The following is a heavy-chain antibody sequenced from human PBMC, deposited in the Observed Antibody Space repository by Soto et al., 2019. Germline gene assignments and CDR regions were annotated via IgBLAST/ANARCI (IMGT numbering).Heavy chain of an antibody. CDR1: GGSISSPTYY. Sequence: PSETLSLTCSVSGGSISSPTYYWGWIRQPPGKGLEWIGSIYYSGSTYYSPSLKSRVTISVDTSKNQFSLKVSSVTAADTAVYYCARLPGITTSRRDYWGQGTTVTAPQ. V-gene: IGHV4-39*01. J-gene: IGHJ4*03. D-gene: IGHD1-1*01. CDR2: IYYSGST. CDR3: ARLPGITTSRRDY.